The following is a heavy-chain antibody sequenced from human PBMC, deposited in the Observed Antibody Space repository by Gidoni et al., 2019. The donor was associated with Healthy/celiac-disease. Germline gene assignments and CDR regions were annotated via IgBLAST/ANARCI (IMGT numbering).Heavy chain of an antibody. Sequence: QVPLWESGGGVVQPARSLRLSCAAAGFTFGSYGMHGVGQARGKGLEWVAVISYDGSNKYYADSVKGRFTISRDNSKNTLYLQMNSLRAEDTAVYYCAKERYSSGWYEIQDYYGMDVWGQGTTVTVSS. D-gene: IGHD6-19*01. CDR2: ISYDGSNK. CDR1: GFTFGSYG. CDR3: AKERYSSGWYEIQDYYGMDV. V-gene: IGHV3-30*18. J-gene: IGHJ6*02.